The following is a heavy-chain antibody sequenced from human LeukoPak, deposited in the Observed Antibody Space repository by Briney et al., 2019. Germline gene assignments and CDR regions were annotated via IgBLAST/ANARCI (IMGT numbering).Heavy chain of an antibody. D-gene: IGHD4-17*01. Sequence: ASVKVSCKGSGYTFTSYYMHWVRQAPGQGLEWMGMINPSGGSTSYAQKFQGRVTMTRDTSTSTVYMELSSLRSEDTAVYYCARDRPVTTGAFDIWGQGTMVTVSS. CDR3: ARDRPVTTGAFDI. CDR2: INPSGGST. CDR1: GYTFTSYY. J-gene: IGHJ3*02. V-gene: IGHV1-46*01.